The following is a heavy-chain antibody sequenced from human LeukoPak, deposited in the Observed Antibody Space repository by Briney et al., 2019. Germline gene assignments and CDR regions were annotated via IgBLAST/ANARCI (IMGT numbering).Heavy chain of an antibody. V-gene: IGHV4-59*01. J-gene: IGHJ6*03. CDR3: ARPLVRGVNSYYFYMDV. CDR1: GVSISTY. CDR2: IYYSGST. D-gene: IGHD3-10*01. Sequence: PSETLSLTCTVSGVSISTYWSWIRQPPGQGLEWIGHIYYSGSTNYSPSLKSRVTMSVDTSKDQFSLRLSSVTAADTAVYYCARPLVRGVNSYYFYMDVWGKGATVTISS.